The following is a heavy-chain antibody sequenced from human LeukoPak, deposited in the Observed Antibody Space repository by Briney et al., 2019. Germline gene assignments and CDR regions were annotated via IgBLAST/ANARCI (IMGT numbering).Heavy chain of an antibody. J-gene: IGHJ3*02. Sequence: GGSLRLSCAASGFTVSSNYMSWVRQAPGKGLEWVSVTYSNGRTYYADSVKGRFTISRDNAKNSLYLQMNSLRAEDTALYYCARGYSSSWTHAFDIWGQGTMVTVSS. V-gene: IGHV3-53*01. CDR3: ARGYSSSWTHAFDI. CDR1: GFTVSSNY. D-gene: IGHD6-13*01. CDR2: TYSNGRT.